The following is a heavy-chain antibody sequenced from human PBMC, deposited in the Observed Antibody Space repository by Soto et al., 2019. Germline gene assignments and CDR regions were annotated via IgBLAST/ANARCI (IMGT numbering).Heavy chain of an antibody. Sequence: SETLSLTCAVSGDSMSSSDYYWGWIRQPPGKGLEWIGSIYYSGSTYYNPSLQSRVAISVDTSKNQFSLKLKSVTAADTAIYYCARLTVNIRTFYSGLKTHCFDYWGQGAPVTVSS. D-gene: IGHD6-19*01. CDR2: IYYSGST. CDR1: GDSMSSSDYY. V-gene: IGHV4-39*01. CDR3: ARLTVNIRTFYSGLKTHCFDY. J-gene: IGHJ4*02.